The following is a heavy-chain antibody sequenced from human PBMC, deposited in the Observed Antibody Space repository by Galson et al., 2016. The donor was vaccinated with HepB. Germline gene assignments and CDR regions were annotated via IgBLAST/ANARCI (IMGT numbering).Heavy chain of an antibody. CDR2: IKEDGSEK. V-gene: IGHV3-7*04. CDR3: ARDSGRKEDY. J-gene: IGHJ4*02. D-gene: IGHD3-10*01. CDR1: GFTFSSYW. Sequence: SLRLSCAASGFTFSSYWMSWVRQAPGKGLEWVAQIKEDGSEKHYVDSVKGRFTTSKDNAKNSLYLQMNSLRAEDTALYYCARDSGRKEDYWGQGTLVTASS.